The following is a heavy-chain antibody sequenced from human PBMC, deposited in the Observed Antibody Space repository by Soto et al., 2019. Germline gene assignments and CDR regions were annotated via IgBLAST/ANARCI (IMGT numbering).Heavy chain of an antibody. D-gene: IGHD2-8*01. Sequence: VSGPTLVNPTQTLTLTCTFSGFSLSTSGVGVGWIRQPPGKALEWLALIYWNDDKRYSPSLKSRLTITKDTSKNQVVLTMTNMDPVDTATYYCAHLNDSLYCTNGVCYIAHYFDYWGQGTLVTVSS. CDR3: AHLNDSLYCTNGVCYIAHYFDY. CDR1: GFSLSTSGVG. V-gene: IGHV2-5*01. J-gene: IGHJ4*02. CDR2: IYWNDDK.